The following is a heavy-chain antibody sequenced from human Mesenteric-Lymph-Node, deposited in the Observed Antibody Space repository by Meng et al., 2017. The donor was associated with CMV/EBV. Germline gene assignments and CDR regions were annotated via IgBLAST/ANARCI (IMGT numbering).Heavy chain of an antibody. Sequence: FNGYYMHWVRQAPGQGLEWMGRINPNSGGTNYAQKFQGRVTMTRDTSISTAYMELSRLRSDDTAVYYCALYYYGSGSYYNGESLDYWGQGTLVTVSS. V-gene: IGHV1-2*06. CDR3: ALYYYGSGSYYNGESLDY. D-gene: IGHD3-10*01. J-gene: IGHJ4*02. CDR2: INPNSGGT. CDR1: FNGYY.